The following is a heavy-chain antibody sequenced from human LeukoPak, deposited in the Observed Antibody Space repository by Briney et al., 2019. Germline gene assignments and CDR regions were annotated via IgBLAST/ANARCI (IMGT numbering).Heavy chain of an antibody. D-gene: IGHD2-2*02. CDR3: ARDARGPHPYCSSTSCYSYVDV. Sequence: SVKVSCKASGYTFTSYDINWVRQATGQGLEWMGGIIPIFGTANYAQKFQGRVTITADESTSTAYMELSSLRSEDTAVYYCARDARGPHPYCSSTSCYSYVDVWGKGTTVTVSS. CDR2: IIPIFGTA. V-gene: IGHV1-69*13. J-gene: IGHJ6*04. CDR1: GYTFTSYD.